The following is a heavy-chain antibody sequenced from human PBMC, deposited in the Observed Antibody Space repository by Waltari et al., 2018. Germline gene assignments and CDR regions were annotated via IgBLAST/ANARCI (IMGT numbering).Heavy chain of an antibody. CDR1: GGSISSYY. V-gene: IGHV4-59*01. Sequence: QVQLQESGPGLVKPSETLSLTCTVPGGSISSYYWTWIRQPPGKGLEWTGYIYYSGSTNYNPSLKSRVTISVDTSKNQFSLKLSSVTAADTAVYYCASSGLWFGEISDYYYYMDVWGKGTTVTVSS. CDR3: ASSGLWFGEISDYYYYMDV. CDR2: IYYSGST. D-gene: IGHD3-10*01. J-gene: IGHJ6*03.